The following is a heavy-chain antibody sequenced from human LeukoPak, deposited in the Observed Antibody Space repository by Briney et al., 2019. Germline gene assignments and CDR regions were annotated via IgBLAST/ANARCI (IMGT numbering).Heavy chain of an antibody. CDR2: ISSSGSTI. Sequence: GSLRLSCAASGFTFSSYEMNWVRQAPGKGLEWVSYISSSGSTIYYADSVKGRFTISRDNAKNSLYLQMNSLRAEDTAVYYCASGLLEVATMPYHYWGQGTLVTVSS. D-gene: IGHD5-12*01. J-gene: IGHJ4*02. V-gene: IGHV3-48*03. CDR3: ASGLLEVATMPYHY. CDR1: GFTFSSYE.